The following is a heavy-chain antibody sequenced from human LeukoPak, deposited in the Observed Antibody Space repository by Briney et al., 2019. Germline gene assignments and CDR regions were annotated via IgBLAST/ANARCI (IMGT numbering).Heavy chain of an antibody. V-gene: IGHV3-13*04. J-gene: IGHJ4*02. Sequence: GSRRLSCAASGFTFSTYDMHWVRQVTGKGLEWVSGIGTAGTTYYPASVKGRFTISRENGKNSLYLQMNSLRAGDTAVYYCVRAGSSGWYSFDYWGQGALVLSSS. CDR3: VRAGSSGWYSFDY. CDR1: GFTFSTYD. D-gene: IGHD6-19*01. CDR2: IGTAGTT.